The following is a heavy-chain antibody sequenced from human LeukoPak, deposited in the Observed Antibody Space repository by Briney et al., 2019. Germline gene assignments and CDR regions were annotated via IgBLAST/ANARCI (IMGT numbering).Heavy chain of an antibody. CDR1: GYSISSGYY. V-gene: IGHV4-38-2*02. D-gene: IGHD3/OR15-3a*01. J-gene: IGHJ4*02. CDR3: ARQTGSGLFILP. CDR2: IYHSGST. Sequence: SETLSLTCTVSGYSISSGYYWGWIRQSPGKGLEWIANIYHSGSTYYNASLKSQVSISIDTSKNQFSLRLTSVTAADTAVYYCARQTGSGLFILPGGQGTLVTVSS.